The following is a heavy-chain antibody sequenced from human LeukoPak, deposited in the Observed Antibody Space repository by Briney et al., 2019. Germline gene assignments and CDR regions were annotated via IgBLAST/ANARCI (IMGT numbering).Heavy chain of an antibody. Sequence: GGSLRLSCAASGFTFYDYGMTWVRQAPGKGLEWVSYISSRSATIYYADSVKGRFTISRDNSKNTLYLQMNSLRAEDTAVYYCARDLDGQLQDNWFDPWGQGTLVTVSS. D-gene: IGHD2-2*01. CDR3: ARDLDGQLQDNWFDP. CDR1: GFTFYDYG. J-gene: IGHJ5*02. CDR2: ISSRSATI. V-gene: IGHV3-48*01.